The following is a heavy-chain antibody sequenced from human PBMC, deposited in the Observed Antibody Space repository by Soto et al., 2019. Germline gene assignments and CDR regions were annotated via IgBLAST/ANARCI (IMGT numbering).Heavy chain of an antibody. Sequence: EVQLLESGGGLVQPGVSLRLSCAASGFTFADFAMTWVRQAPGKGLEWISTIAASGISTYYADSVKGRFTISRENSKNMLYLEMKSLRADDTAVSYCASLAIFYQRTSTFDYWGQGTLVTVSS. CDR3: ASLAIFYQRTSTFDY. CDR2: IAASGIST. J-gene: IGHJ4*02. CDR1: GFTFADFA. D-gene: IGHD3-16*02. V-gene: IGHV3-23*01.